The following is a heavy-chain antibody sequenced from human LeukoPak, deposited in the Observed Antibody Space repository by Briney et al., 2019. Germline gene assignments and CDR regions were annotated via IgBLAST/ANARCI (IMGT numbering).Heavy chain of an antibody. CDR1: GFTFSSYS. V-gene: IGHV3-23*01. Sequence: GGSLRLSCAASGFTFSSYSMNWVRQAPGKGLEWVSGITGSGGSTYYADSVKGRFTISRDNSKNNLYLQMNNLRAEDTAVYYCAKDRACGQWNCQGSDYWGQGTLVTVSS. D-gene: IGHD1-7*01. J-gene: IGHJ4*02. CDR2: ITGSGGST. CDR3: AKDRACGQWNCQGSDY.